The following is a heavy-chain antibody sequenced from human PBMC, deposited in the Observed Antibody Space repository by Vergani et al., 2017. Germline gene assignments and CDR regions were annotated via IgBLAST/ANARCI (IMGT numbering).Heavy chain of an antibody. Sequence: QVQLQESGPGLVKPSQTLSLTCTVSGGSISSGGYYWSWIRQHPGKGLEWIGYIYYRGSTYYNPSLKSRVTISVDTSKNQFSLKLSSVTAADTAEYYCAKGTDYGPGSAFDIWGQGTMVTVSS. J-gene: IGHJ3*02. D-gene: IGHD4-17*01. CDR3: AKGTDYGPGSAFDI. CDR2: IYYRGST. CDR1: GGSISSGGYY. V-gene: IGHV4-31*03.